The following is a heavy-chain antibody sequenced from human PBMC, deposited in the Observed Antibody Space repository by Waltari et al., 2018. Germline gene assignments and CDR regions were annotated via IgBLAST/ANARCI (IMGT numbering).Heavy chain of an antibody. CDR3: ARGRGLKYSSSSYGY. V-gene: IGHV4-34*01. D-gene: IGHD6-6*01. CDR1: GGSFSGYY. CDR2: INHSGST. J-gene: IGHJ4*02. Sequence: QVQLQQWGAGLLKPSETLSLTCAVYGGSFSGYYWSWIRQPPGKGLEWIGEINHSGSTNYNPSLKSRVTISVDTSKNQFSLKLSSVTAADTAVYYCARGRGLKYSSSSYGYWGQGTLVTVSS.